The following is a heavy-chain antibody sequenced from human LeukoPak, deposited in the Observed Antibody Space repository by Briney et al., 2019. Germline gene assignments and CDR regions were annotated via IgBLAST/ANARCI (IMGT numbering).Heavy chain of an antibody. D-gene: IGHD3-22*01. V-gene: IGHV4-34*09. CDR3: ARGVTMIVV. Sequence: SETLSLTCAVYGGSFSGYYWSWIRQPPGKGLEWIGEINHSGSTNYNPSLKSRVTISVDTSRNQFSLTLTSVTAADTTVYYCARGVTMIVVWGQGTLVTVSS. CDR1: GGSFSGYY. CDR2: INHSGST. J-gene: IGHJ4*02.